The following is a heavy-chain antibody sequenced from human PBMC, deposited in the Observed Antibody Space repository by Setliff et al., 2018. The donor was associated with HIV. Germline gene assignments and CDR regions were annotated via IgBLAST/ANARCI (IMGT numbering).Heavy chain of an antibody. D-gene: IGHD3-22*01. CDR3: ARDFRYDTSGSLTGYGLDV. V-gene: IGHV4-59*01. CDR2: TYYGGSTDYS. Sequence: SETLSLTCTVSGVSITSYYWSRVRQVPGKGLEWIGNTYYGGSTDYSKYNPSVKSRATISVDIYRKQLSLNLRSVTAADTAVYYCARDFRYDTSGSLTGYGLDVWGQGTTVTVSS. J-gene: IGHJ6*02. CDR1: GVSITSYY.